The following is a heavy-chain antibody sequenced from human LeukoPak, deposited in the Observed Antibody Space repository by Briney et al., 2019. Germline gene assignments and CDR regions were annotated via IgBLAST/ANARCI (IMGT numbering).Heavy chain of an antibody. D-gene: IGHD3-22*01. CDR2: IYSGGST. J-gene: IGHJ4*02. CDR1: GFTVSSNY. Sequence: GGSLRLSCAASGFTVSSNYMSRVRQAPGKGLEWVSVIYSGGSTYYADSVKGRFTISRDNSKNTLYLQMNSLRAEDTAVYYCARVGDYYDNEGLDYWGQGTLVTVSS. CDR3: ARVGDYYDNEGLDY. V-gene: IGHV3-53*01.